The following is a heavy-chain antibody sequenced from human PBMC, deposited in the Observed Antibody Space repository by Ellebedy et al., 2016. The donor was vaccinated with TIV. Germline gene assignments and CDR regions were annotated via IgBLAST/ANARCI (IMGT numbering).Heavy chain of an antibody. J-gene: IGHJ4*02. D-gene: IGHD6-13*01. Sequence: GGSLRLXXAASRFTFRRYGMHWVRQAPGKGLEWVAVISSDGSRRSYADSVRDRFTIYRDNSKNTLYVQMNSLRAEDTAVYYCAKPSDPNPGYSASWATYFDYWGQGTLVTASS. CDR1: RFTFRRYG. V-gene: IGHV3-30*18. CDR2: ISSDGSRR. CDR3: AKPSDPNPGYSASWATYFDY.